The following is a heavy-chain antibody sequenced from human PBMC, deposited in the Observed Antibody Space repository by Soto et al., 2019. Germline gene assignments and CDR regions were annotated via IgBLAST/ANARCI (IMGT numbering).Heavy chain of an antibody. CDR3: ARSIDP. J-gene: IGHJ5*02. CDR2: IYYRGST. V-gene: IGHV4-31*03. CDR1: GGSISSGGYY. Sequence: QVQLQESGPGLVKPSQTLSLTCTVSGGSISSGGYYWSWISQHPGKGLERIGYIYYRGSTYYNPSLQSRVTISVDTSKNQCPLKLSSVTAAGTAVYYCARSIDPWGQGTLVTVSS.